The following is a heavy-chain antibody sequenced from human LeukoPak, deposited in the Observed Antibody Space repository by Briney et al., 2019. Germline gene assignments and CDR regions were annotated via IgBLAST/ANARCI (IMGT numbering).Heavy chain of an antibody. V-gene: IGHV3-30*18. J-gene: IGHJ4*02. Sequence: GGSLRLSCAASGFTFSNYCMRWVRQAPGKGLEWVAVIKYDGSKIYYADSVKGRFTISRDNSKNTLDLQMNSLRAEDTALYYCAKENEHPYCRTTSCWPRGKGGQGTRVSVSS. CDR2: IKYDGSKI. D-gene: IGHD2-2*01. CDR1: GFTFSNYC. CDR3: AKENEHPYCRTTSCWPRGK.